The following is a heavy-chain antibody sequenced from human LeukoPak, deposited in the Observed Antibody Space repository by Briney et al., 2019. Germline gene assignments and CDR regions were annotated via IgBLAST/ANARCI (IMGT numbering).Heavy chain of an antibody. Sequence: GGSLRLSCAASGFTFSTYAMSWVRQAPGKGLEWVAVISYDGDNKSYADSVKGRFTISRDNSKNTLDLQMNSLRAEDTAVYYCAKDHGRNRGYIAATMDVWGQGTTVTV. CDR3: AKDHGRNRGYIAATMDV. CDR1: GFTFSTYA. V-gene: IGHV3-30*18. CDR2: ISYDGDNK. J-gene: IGHJ6*02. D-gene: IGHD6-13*01.